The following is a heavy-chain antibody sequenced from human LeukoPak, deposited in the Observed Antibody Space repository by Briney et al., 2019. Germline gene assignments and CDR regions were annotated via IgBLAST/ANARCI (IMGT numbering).Heavy chain of an antibody. J-gene: IGHJ4*01. CDR2: TNHSGST. V-gene: IGHV4-34*01. CDR1: GGSFSGYY. CDR3: ASGYYDILTGYFYYFDY. Sequence: SETLSLTCAVYGGSFSGYYWSWIRQPPGKGLEWIGETNHSGSTNYNPSLKSRVTISVDTSKNQFSLKLSSVTAADTAVYYCASGYYDILTGYFYYFDYWGQGTLVTVSS. D-gene: IGHD3-9*01.